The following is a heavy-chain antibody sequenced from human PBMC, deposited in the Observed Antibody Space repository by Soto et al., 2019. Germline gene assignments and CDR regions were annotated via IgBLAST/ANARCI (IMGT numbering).Heavy chain of an antibody. CDR2: ISYDGSNK. J-gene: IGHJ6*02. Sequence: GGSLRLSCAASGFTFSSYGMHWVRQAPGKGLEWVAVISYDGSNKYYADSVKGRFTISRDNSKNTLYLQMNSLRAEDTAVYYCANEDWVPAAMGRSGYYGMDVWGQGTTVTVSS. V-gene: IGHV3-30*18. CDR3: ANEDWVPAAMGRSGYYGMDV. CDR1: GFTFSSYG. D-gene: IGHD2-2*01.